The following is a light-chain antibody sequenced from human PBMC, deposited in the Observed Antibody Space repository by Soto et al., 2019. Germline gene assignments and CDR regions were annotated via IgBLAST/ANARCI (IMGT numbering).Light chain of an antibody. J-gene: IGLJ3*02. Sequence: HSVLTQPPSASGTPGQRVTISCSGSNSNIGSNTVNWYQQLPGTAPKLLIFSNNLRPSGVPDRFSGSKSGTSASLAISGRQSEDEADYYCAAWSDSLNGWVFGGGTKLTVL. CDR1: NSNIGSNT. CDR3: AAWSDSLNGWV. CDR2: SNN. V-gene: IGLV1-44*01.